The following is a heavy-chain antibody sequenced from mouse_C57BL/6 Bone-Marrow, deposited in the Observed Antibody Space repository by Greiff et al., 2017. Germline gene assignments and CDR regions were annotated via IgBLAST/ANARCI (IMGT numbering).Heavy chain of an antibody. CDR3: ARAWLLPAWFAY. V-gene: IGHV5-4*01. CDR1: GFTFSSYA. CDR2: ISDGGSYT. J-gene: IGHJ3*01. Sequence: EVQGVESGGGLVKPGGSLKLSCAASGFTFSSYAMSWVRQTPEKRLEWVATISDGGSYTYYPDNVKGRFTISRDNAKNNLYLQMSHLKSEDTAMYYCARAWLLPAWFAYWGQGTLVTVAA. D-gene: IGHD2-3*01.